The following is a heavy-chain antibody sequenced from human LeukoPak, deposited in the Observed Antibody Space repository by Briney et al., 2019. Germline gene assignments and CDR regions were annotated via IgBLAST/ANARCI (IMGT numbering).Heavy chain of an antibody. CDR1: GFTFSSYS. V-gene: IGHV3-21*04. CDR3: AKPLKGSYTPLGY. J-gene: IGHJ4*02. Sequence: GGSLRLSCAASGFTFSSYSMNWVRQAPGKGLEWVSSISSSSSYIYYADSVKGRFTISRDNSKNTLYLQMNSLRAEDRAVYYCAKPLKGSYTPLGYWGQGTLVTVSS. CDR2: ISSSSSYI. D-gene: IGHD2-2*02.